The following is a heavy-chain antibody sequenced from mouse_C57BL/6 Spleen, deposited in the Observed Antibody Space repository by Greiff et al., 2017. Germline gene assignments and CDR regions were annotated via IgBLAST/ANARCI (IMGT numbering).Heavy chain of an antibody. CDR3: ARPGYDSAMDY. CDR2: IYPSDSET. Sequence: QVQLQQPGAELVRPGSSVKLSCKASGYTFTSYWMAWVKQRPGQGLEWIGNIYPSDSETHYNQKFKDKATLTVDKSSSTAYMQLSRLTSEDSAVYSCARPGYDSAMDYWGQGPSVTVAS. V-gene: IGHV1-61*01. CDR1: GYTFTSYW. J-gene: IGHJ4*01. D-gene: IGHD2-2*01.